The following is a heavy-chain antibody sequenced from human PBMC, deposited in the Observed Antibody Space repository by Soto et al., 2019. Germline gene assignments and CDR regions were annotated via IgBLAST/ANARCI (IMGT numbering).Heavy chain of an antibody. CDR2: ISSSSSYI. J-gene: IGHJ3*02. CDR1: GFTFSSYS. D-gene: IGHD2-2*01. Sequence: GSLSLSFVASGFTFSSYSMNWVRQAPGKGLEWVSSISSSSSYIYYADSVKGRFTISRDNAKNSLYLQMNSLRAEDTAVYYCTKTLYGMSTSRYSGGETFLIGAQGTMVTFS. V-gene: IGHV3-21*01. CDR3: TKTLYGMSTSRYSGGETFLI.